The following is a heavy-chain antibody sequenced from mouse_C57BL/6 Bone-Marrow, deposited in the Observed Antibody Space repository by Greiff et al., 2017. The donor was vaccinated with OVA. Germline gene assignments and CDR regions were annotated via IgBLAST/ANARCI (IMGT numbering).Heavy chain of an antibody. CDR1: GYTFTEYT. J-gene: IGHJ1*03. CDR2: FYPGSGSI. D-gene: IGHD1-1*01. CDR3: ARSESYYYGSRYFDV. Sequence: VQLQQSGAELVKPGASVKLSCKASGYTFTEYTIHWVKQRSGQGLEWIGWFYPGSGSIKYNEKFKDKATLTADKSSSTAYMQLSSLTSEDSAVYYCARSESYYYGSRYFDVWGTGTTVTVSS. V-gene: IGHV1-62-2*01.